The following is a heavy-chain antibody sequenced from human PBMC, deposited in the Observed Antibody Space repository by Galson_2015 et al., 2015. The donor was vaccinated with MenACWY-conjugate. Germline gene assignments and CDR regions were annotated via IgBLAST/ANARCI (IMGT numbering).Heavy chain of an antibody. V-gene: IGHV6-1*01. D-gene: IGHD3-22*01. CDR2: TYYRSKWYS. J-gene: IGHJ6*02. CDR1: GDSVSSNSAT. Sequence: CAISGDSVSSNSATWNWIRQSPSRGLEWLGRTYYRSKWYSDYAISVKSRIIIDPDTSMNHFSLHLSSVTPEDTAVYYCAREGYAPYYDTSDYFFYYGVNVWGQGTTVTVSS. CDR3: AREGYAPYYDTSDYFFYYGVNV.